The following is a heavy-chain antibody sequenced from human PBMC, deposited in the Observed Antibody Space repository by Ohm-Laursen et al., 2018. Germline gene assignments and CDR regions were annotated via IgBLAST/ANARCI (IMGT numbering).Heavy chain of an antibody. Sequence: SLRLSCAAFGFTFSRYWMSWVRQAPGKGLEWVANIKPDASEEHYVDSVKGRFTISRDNANNSVYLQMNSLRAEDTAVYYCARDPPVDSSWYADYWGQGTLVTVSP. CDR2: IKPDASEE. V-gene: IGHV3-7*01. CDR3: ARDPPVDSSWYADY. J-gene: IGHJ4*02. D-gene: IGHD6-13*01. CDR1: GFTFSRYW.